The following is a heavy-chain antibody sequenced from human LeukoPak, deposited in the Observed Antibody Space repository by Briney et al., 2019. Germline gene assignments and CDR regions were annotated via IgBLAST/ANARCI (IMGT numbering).Heavy chain of an antibody. Sequence: PGGSLRLSCAASGFTFSSYAMTWVRQAPGKGLEWVSVISGSGSNTYYVDSVKGRFTISRDNSKNTLYLQMNSLRAEDTAVYYCVKGGFAAAAPHWGQGSLVTVSS. CDR1: GFTFSSYA. D-gene: IGHD6-13*01. V-gene: IGHV3-23*01. CDR3: VKGGFAAAAPH. CDR2: ISGSGSNT. J-gene: IGHJ4*02.